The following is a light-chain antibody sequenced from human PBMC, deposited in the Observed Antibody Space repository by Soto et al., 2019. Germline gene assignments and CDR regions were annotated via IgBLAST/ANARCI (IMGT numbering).Light chain of an antibody. J-gene: IGLJ2*01. CDR3: CSYAGSSTVV. Sequence: QSVLTQPASVSGSRGQSITISCTVTSRDVGNYNLVSWYQQYPGKAPKLMIYEDTKRPSGVSHRFSGSKSGNTASLTISGLQPEDEAGYYCCSYAGSSTVVFGGGTKVTVL. CDR1: SRDVGNYNL. CDR2: EDT. V-gene: IGLV2-23*01.